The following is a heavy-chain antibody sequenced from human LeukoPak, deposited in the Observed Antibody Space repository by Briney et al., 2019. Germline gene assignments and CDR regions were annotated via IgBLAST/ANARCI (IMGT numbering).Heavy chain of an antibody. J-gene: IGHJ5*02. Sequence: SETLSLTCTVSGGSISSYYWSWIRQPPGKGLEWIGYIYYSGSTNYNPSLKSRVTISVDTSKNQFSLKLSSVTAADTAVYYCATHTYYDFWSGYPNTFWFDPWGQGTLVTVSS. CDR3: ATHTYYDFWSGYPNTFWFDP. D-gene: IGHD3-3*01. V-gene: IGHV4-59*12. CDR2: IYYSGST. CDR1: GGSISSYY.